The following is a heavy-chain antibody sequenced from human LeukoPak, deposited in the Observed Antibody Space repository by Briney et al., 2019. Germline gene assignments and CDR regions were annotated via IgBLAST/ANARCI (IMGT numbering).Heavy chain of an antibody. CDR1: GFTFSSYW. J-gene: IGHJ4*02. V-gene: IGHV3-74*01. CDR2: IASDGSST. CDR3: ARGRPHGNDY. Sequence: GGSLRLSCAASGFTFSSYWMNWVRQAPGKGLVWVSRIASDGSSTTYADSVKGRFSISRDNAKNTLYLQMNSLKVEDTAVYYCARGRPHGNDYWGQGTLVTVSS. D-gene: IGHD4-23*01.